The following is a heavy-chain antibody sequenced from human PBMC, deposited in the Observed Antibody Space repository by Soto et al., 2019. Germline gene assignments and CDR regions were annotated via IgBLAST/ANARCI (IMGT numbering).Heavy chain of an antibody. CDR2: ISSSSSYI. CDR3: ARDVTEWFGEYRNWFDP. D-gene: IGHD3-10*01. CDR1: GFTFNSYR. V-gene: IGHV3-21*03. J-gene: IGHJ5*02. Sequence: EVQLVESGGGLVKPGGSLRLSCAASGFTFNSYRMNWVRQPPGKGLEWVSSISSSSSYIYYADSVKGRFTISRDNAKNSLYLQMNSLRAEDTAVYYCARDVTEWFGEYRNWFDPWGQGTLVTVSS.